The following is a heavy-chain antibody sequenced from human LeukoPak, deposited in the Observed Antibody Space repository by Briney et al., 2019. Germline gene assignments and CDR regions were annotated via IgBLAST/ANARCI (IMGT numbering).Heavy chain of an antibody. D-gene: IGHD3-16*01. CDR3: ATSYVVAHWFDP. V-gene: IGHV1-24*01. J-gene: IGHJ5*02. CDR1: GYTLTELS. CDR2: FDPEDGET. Sequence: ASVKVSCEVSGYTLTELSMHWVRQAPGKGLEWMGGFDPEDGETIYAQKFQGRVTMTEDTSTDTAYMELSSLRSEDTAVYYCATSYVVAHWFDPWGQGTLVTVSS.